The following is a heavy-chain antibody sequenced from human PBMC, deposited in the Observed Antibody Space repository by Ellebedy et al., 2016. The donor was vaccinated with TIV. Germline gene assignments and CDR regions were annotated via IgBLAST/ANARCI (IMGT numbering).Heavy chain of an antibody. Sequence: GESLKISCAASGFTFSSYWMHWVRQAPGKGLVWVSRINSDGSSTSYADSVKVRFTISRDNAKNSLSLQMNSLRAEDTAVYYCARDVSSSGWGAFFDSWGQGTLVTVSS. V-gene: IGHV3-74*01. CDR3: ARDVSSSGWGAFFDS. CDR1: GFTFSSYW. CDR2: INSDGSST. J-gene: IGHJ4*02. D-gene: IGHD6-19*01.